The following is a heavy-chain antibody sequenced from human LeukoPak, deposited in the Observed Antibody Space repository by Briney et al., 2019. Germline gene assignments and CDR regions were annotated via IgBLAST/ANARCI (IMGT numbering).Heavy chain of an antibody. V-gene: IGHV3-53*01. CDR3: AKDDSGWYPYMDYFDY. D-gene: IGHD6-19*01. J-gene: IGHJ4*02. CDR1: GFTVSNYY. CDR2: IYSGGTK. Sequence: RPGGSLRHSCAVSGFTVSNYYMSWVRQAPGKGLEWVSIIYSGGTKYYADSVKGRFTISRDNSKNTQYLQMNSLRAEDTAVYYCAKDDSGWYPYMDYFDYWGQGTLVTVSS.